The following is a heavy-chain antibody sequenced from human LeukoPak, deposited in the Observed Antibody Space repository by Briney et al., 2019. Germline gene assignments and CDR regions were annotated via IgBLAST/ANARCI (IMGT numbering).Heavy chain of an antibody. CDR1: GGSISNSDSY. V-gene: IGHV4-30-4*01. CDR3: ARAPAGHWGFDY. Sequence: SQTLSLTCTVSGGSISNSDSYWSWIRQSPGKGLEWIGYIYYSGSTNYNPSLKSRVTISVDTSKNQFSLKLSSVTAADTAVYYCARAPAGHWGFDYWGQGTLVTVSS. J-gene: IGHJ4*02. CDR2: IYYSGST. D-gene: IGHD3-16*01.